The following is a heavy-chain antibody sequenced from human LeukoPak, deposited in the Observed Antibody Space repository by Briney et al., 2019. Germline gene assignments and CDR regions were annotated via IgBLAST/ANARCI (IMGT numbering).Heavy chain of an antibody. Sequence: PSETLSLTCSVSGDSISSGGFYWSWIRQPPGKGLEWIGYIHSSGNTYYNPSLKSRVFISVDASKNQFSLKVTYVTAADTAVYYCARERSMVRGISWFDPWGQGTLVTVSS. J-gene: IGHJ5*02. V-gene: IGHV4-30-4*01. CDR2: IHSSGNT. D-gene: IGHD3-10*01. CDR3: ARERSMVRGISWFDP. CDR1: GDSISSGGFY.